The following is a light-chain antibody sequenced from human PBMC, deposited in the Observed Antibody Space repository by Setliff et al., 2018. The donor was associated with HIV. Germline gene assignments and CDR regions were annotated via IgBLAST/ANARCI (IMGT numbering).Light chain of an antibody. V-gene: IGLV2-14*01. CDR2: EVR. Sequence: QSALAQPASVSGSPGQSITISCTGTSSDIGGYNYVSWYQQHPGKAPKLIIYEVRNRPSGVSHRFSASKSGNTASLTISGLQAEDEADYYCSSYAITNTLVFGGGTKVTVL. J-gene: IGLJ2*01. CDR3: SSYAITNTLV. CDR1: SSDIGGYNY.